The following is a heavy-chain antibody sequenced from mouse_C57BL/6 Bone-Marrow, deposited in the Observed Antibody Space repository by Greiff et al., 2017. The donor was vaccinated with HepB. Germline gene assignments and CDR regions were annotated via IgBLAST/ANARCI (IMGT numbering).Heavy chain of an antibody. Sequence: QVQLQQPGAELVKPGASVKLSCKASGYTFTSYWMHWVKQRPGQGLEWIGMIHPNSGSTNYNEKFKSKATLTVDKSTSTAYMQLSSLTSEDSAVYYCARDRYVYFDYWGQGTTLTVSA. J-gene: IGHJ2*01. CDR1: GYTFTSYW. CDR2: IHPNSGST. V-gene: IGHV1-64*01. CDR3: ARDRYVYFDY.